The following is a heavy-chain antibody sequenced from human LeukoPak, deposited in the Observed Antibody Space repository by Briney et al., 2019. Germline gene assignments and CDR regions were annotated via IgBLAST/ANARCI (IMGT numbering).Heavy chain of an antibody. V-gene: IGHV1-2*02. Sequence: ASVKVSCKASGYTFTGYYMYWVRQAPGQGLEWMGWINPNSGGTNYAQKFQGRVTMTRDTSISTAYMELSRLRSDDTAVYYCARDHCSSTSCSIFDYWGQGTLVTVSS. CDR3: ARDHCSSTSCSIFDY. CDR1: GYTFTGYY. J-gene: IGHJ4*02. CDR2: INPNSGGT. D-gene: IGHD2-2*01.